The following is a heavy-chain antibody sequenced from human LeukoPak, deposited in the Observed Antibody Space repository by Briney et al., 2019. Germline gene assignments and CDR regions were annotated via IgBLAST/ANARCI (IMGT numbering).Heavy chain of an antibody. CDR3: ARDFRGHKLGSIAASGTTMGF. D-gene: IGHD6-13*01. V-gene: IGHV1-18*04. Sequence: ASVRVSCKSSGYTFSEYGINWVRQAPGQGLEWMGWINGNNGGTKFVRKGLDRVSMTRDSSTNTSYMDLRDLTSDDTAVYYCARDFRGHKLGSIAASGTTMGFWGQGTLITVSS. CDR2: INGNNGGT. J-gene: IGHJ4*02. CDR1: GYTFSEYG.